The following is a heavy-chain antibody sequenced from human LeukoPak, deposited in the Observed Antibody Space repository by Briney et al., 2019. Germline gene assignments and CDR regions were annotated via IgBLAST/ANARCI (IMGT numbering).Heavy chain of an antibody. CDR3: AKSNSIVVVPAEAFDI. CDR1: GFTFSSYA. CDR2: ISGSGGST. D-gene: IGHD2-2*01. Sequence: GGSLRLSCAASGFTFSSYAMSWVRQAPGKGLGWVSAISGSGGSTYYADSVKGRFTISRDNSKNTLYLQMNSLRAEDTAVYYCAKSNSIVVVPAEAFDIWGQGTMVTVSS. J-gene: IGHJ3*02. V-gene: IGHV3-23*01.